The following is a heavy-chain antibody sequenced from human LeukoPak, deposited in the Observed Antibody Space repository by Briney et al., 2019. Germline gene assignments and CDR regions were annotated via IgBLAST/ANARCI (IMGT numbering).Heavy chain of an antibody. CDR1: GFTFNNYA. CDR2: ISGSGGST. Sequence: GGSLRLSCAASGFTFNNYAMNWVRQAPGKGLEWVSGISGSGGSTYYADPVKGRFTISRDNSKNTLYLQMNRLRAEDTAVYFCAKDPLSYYDSSGYRYFDYWGQGTLVTVSS. CDR3: AKDPLSYYDSSGYRYFDY. V-gene: IGHV3-23*01. J-gene: IGHJ4*02. D-gene: IGHD3-22*01.